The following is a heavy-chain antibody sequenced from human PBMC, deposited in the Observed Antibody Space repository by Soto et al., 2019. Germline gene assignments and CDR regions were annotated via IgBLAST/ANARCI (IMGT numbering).Heavy chain of an antibody. Sequence: GGSLRLSCEASGFAFINCAMSWVRQAPWKGLEWVSSITGFGGGTYYSDSVEGRFTISRDNSKNTLNLHIRSLRADDTALYFRVKGRNYDILTAYQGLEGWGQGAQVSV. CDR3: VKGRNYDILTAYQGLEG. D-gene: IGHD3-9*01. J-gene: IGHJ4*02. CDR2: ITGFGGGT. V-gene: IGHV3-23*01. CDR1: GFAFINCA.